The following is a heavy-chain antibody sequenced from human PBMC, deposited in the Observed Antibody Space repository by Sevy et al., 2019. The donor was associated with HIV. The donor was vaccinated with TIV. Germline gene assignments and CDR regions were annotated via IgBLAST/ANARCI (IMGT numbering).Heavy chain of an antibody. Sequence: GGSLRLSCMASGFTFSSSGMHWVRQGPGKGLQWVTFIRYDGSTKYYRESVKGRFTVSRDNSKNNLYLQLNSVRPEDTAEYYCAKMGSTTGTTSDAFDLWGQGTMVTVSS. V-gene: IGHV3-30*02. CDR3: AKMGSTTGTTSDAFDL. CDR2: IRYDGSTK. D-gene: IGHD4-17*01. CDR1: GFTFSSSG. J-gene: IGHJ3*01.